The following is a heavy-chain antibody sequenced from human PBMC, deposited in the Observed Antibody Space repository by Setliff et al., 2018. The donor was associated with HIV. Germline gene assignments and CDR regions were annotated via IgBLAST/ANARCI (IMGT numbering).Heavy chain of an antibody. D-gene: IGHD2-21*02. CDR3: ARGRVFCGRDSCYNFDY. CDR2: INHTGST. J-gene: IGHJ4*02. Sequence: PSETLSLTCAVFGESVSGYYWSWIRQPPGKGLEWIGEINHTGSTNYNPSLKSRVTISVDTSKNQFSLKLSSVTAADTAVYYCARGRVFCGRDSCYNFDYWGQGILVTVSS. V-gene: IGHV4-34*01. CDR1: GESVSGYY.